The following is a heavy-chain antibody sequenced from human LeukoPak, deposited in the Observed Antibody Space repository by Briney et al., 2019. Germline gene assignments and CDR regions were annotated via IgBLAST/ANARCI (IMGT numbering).Heavy chain of an antibody. CDR2: TNHSGST. CDR1: GGSFSGYY. Sequence: SSETLSLTCAVYGGSFSGYYWSWIRQPPGKGLEWIGETNHSGSTNYNPSLKSRVTISVDTSKNQFSLKLSSVTAADTAVYYCARGNVDTAMAEGNWFDPWGQGTLVTASS. D-gene: IGHD5-18*01. J-gene: IGHJ5*02. CDR3: ARGNVDTAMAEGNWFDP. V-gene: IGHV4-34*01.